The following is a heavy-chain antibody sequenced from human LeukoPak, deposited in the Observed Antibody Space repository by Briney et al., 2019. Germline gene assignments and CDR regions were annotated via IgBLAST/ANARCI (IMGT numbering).Heavy chain of an antibody. CDR3: AKPTRGSGSFLIDF. CDR1: GFTFSSNG. CDR2: IWNDGSDK. V-gene: IGHV3-33*06. Sequence: PGRSLRLSCAASGFTFSSNGMHWARQAPGKGLEWVAVIWNDGSDKYYADSVKGRFTISRDNSKNTLYLQMNSLRAEDTAVYYCAKPTRGSGSFLIDFWGQGTLVTVSS. J-gene: IGHJ4*02. D-gene: IGHD1-26*01.